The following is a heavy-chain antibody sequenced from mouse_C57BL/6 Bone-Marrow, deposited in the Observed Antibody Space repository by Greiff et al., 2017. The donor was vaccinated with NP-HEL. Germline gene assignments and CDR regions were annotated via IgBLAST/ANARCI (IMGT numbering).Heavy chain of an antibody. CDR3: ARWDSSGLPFAY. CDR1: GYTFTSYG. CDR2: IYPRSGNT. D-gene: IGHD3-2*02. Sequence: VQLQQSGAELARPGASVKLSCTASGYTFTSYGISWVKQRTGQGLEWIGEIYPRSGNTYYNDKFKGKATLTADKSSSTAYMELRSLTSEDSAVYFCARWDSSGLPFAYWGQGTLVTVSA. V-gene: IGHV1-81*01. J-gene: IGHJ3*01.